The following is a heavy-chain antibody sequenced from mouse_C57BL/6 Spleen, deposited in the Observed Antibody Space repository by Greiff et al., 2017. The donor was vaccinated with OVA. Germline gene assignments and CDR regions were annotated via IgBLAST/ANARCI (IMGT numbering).Heavy chain of an antibody. D-gene: IGHD1-1*01. CDR3: TTYYYGNPWFAY. CDR2: IDPEDGDT. Sequence: EVQLQQSGAELVRPGASVKLSCTASGFNIKDYYMHWVKQRPEQGLEWIGRIDPEDGDTEYAPKFQGKATMTADTSSNTAYLQLSSLTSEDTSVYYCTTYYYGNPWFAYWGQGTLVTVSA. J-gene: IGHJ3*01. V-gene: IGHV14-1*01. CDR1: GFNIKDYY.